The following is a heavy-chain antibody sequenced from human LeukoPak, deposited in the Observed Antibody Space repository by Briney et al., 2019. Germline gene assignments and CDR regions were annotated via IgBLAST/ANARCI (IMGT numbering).Heavy chain of an antibody. Sequence: PGGSLRLSCAASGFTFSVYSMNWVRQAPGKGLEGVSSISSSSSNIYYADSVKGRLPISRDKAKNSLYLQMTSLRGEDTAVYYCARDFTTSSTAYFQHWGQGTLVTVSS. CDR2: ISSSSSNI. D-gene: IGHD6-6*01. CDR3: ARDFTTSSTAYFQH. V-gene: IGHV3-21*01. J-gene: IGHJ1*01. CDR1: GFTFSVYS.